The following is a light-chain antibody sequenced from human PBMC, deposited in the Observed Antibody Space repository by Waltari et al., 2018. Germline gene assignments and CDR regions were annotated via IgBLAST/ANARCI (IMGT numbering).Light chain of an antibody. CDR1: QSVSSSD. V-gene: IGKV3-20*01. Sequence: EIVLTQSPGTPSLSPGERTTPLCRARQSVSSSDLAWYQQKPGQAPRLLIYGASNRATGIPDRFSGSGSGTDFSLTISRLEPEDFAVYYCQQYGSSPGTFGQGTKVEIK. CDR3: QQYGSSPGT. J-gene: IGKJ1*01. CDR2: GAS.